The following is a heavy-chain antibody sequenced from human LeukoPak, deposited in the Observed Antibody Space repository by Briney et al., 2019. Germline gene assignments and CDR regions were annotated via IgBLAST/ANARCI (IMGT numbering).Heavy chain of an antibody. CDR3: AREKFAVAGLYYYYYYGMDV. D-gene: IGHD6-19*01. CDR1: GFTFSSYS. Sequence: GGSLRLSCAASGFTFSSYSMNWVRQAPGKGLEWVSYISSSSSTIYYADSVKGRFTISRDNAKNSLYLQMNSLRAEDTAVYYCAREKFAVAGLYYYYYYGMDVWGQGTTVTVSS. CDR2: ISSSSSTI. J-gene: IGHJ6*02. V-gene: IGHV3-48*01.